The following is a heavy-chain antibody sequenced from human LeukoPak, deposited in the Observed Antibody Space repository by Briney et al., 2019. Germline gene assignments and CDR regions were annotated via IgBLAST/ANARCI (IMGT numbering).Heavy chain of an antibody. CDR1: GYTFTGYY. V-gene: IGHV1-2*02. CDR3: ARDFKTPKYYYYYYMDV. Sequence: GASVKVSCKASGYTFTGYYMHWVRQAPGQGLEWMGWINPNSGGTNYAQKFQGRVTMTRDTSISTAYMELSRLRSDDTAVYYCARDFKTPKYYYYYYMDVWGKGTTVTISS. J-gene: IGHJ6*03. CDR2: INPNSGGT.